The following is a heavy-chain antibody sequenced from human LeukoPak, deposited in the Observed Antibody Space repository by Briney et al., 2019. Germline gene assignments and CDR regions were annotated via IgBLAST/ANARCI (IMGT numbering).Heavy chain of an antibody. CDR2: TSSSSSYI. J-gene: IGHJ5*02. CDR3: ARDQQQLVSGVSWFDP. V-gene: IGHV3-21*01. Sequence: PGGSLRLSCAASGFTFSSYSMNWVRQAPGKELEWVSSTSSSSSYIYYADSVKGRFTISRDNAKNSLYLQMNSLRAEDTAVYYCARDQQQLVSGVSWFDPWGQGTLVTVSS. CDR1: GFTFSSYS. D-gene: IGHD6-13*01.